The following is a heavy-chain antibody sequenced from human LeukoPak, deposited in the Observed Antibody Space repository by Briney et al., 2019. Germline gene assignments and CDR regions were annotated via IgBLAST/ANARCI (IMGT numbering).Heavy chain of an antibody. Sequence: SETLSLTCAVYGGSFSGYYWSWIRQPPGKGQEWIGEINHSGSTNYNPSLKSRVTISVDTSKNQFSLKLSSVSVADTAVYYCARKAIFGVVVGPRFDPWGQGTLVTVSS. CDR2: INHSGST. CDR1: GGSFSGYY. D-gene: IGHD3-3*01. CDR3: ARKAIFGVVVGPRFDP. J-gene: IGHJ5*02. V-gene: IGHV4-34*01.